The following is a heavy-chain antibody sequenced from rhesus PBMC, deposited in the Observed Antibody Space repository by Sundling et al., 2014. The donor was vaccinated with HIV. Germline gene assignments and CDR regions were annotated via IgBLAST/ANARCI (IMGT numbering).Heavy chain of an antibody. CDR2: ISSLRIT. Sequence: EVQLVESGGGLAKPGGSLRLSCSASGFTFSSYAIHWVRQAPGKGLEWVSAISSLRITYYADSVKGRFTISRDNSKNTLSLQMNSLRAEDTAVYYCAKERTGVIISYGLESWGQGVVVTVSS. V-gene: IGHV3-103*01. CDR3: AKERTGVIISYGLES. CDR1: GFTFSSYA. J-gene: IGHJ6*01. D-gene: IGHD3-22*01.